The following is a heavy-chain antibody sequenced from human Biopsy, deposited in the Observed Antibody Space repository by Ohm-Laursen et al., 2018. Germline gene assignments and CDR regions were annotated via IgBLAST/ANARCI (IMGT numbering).Heavy chain of an antibody. J-gene: IGHJ4*02. CDR3: ARRGSGGRSFDY. V-gene: IGHV4-59*08. D-gene: IGHD2-15*01. CDR1: GDSINSSY. Sequence: SETLSLTCIVSGDSINSSYWSWIRQAPGKGLEWIGFISNSGNTNYNPSLKSRVTISADTSKNQFSLKPGSVTVADTAVFYCARRGSGGRSFDYWGQGSLVTVSS. CDR2: ISNSGNT.